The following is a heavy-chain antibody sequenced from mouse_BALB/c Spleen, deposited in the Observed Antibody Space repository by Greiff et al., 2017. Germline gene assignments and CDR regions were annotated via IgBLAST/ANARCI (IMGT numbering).Heavy chain of an antibody. J-gene: IGHJ3*01. CDR1: GFNIKDTY. CDR2: IDPANGNT. D-gene: IGHD2-4*01. Sequence: EVKLQESGAELVKPGASVKLSCTASGFNIKDTYMHWVKQRPEQGLEWIGRIDPANGNTKYDPKFQGKATITADTSSNTAYLQLSSLTSEDTAVYYCAPSTMITEGFAYWGQGTLVTVSA. CDR3: APSTMITEGFAY. V-gene: IGHV14-3*02.